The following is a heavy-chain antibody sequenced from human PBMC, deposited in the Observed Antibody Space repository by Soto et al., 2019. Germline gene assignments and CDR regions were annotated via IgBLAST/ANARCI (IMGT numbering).Heavy chain of an antibody. Sequence: PGESLKISCTRSGSAFTSYWIGWVRPLPGKGLEWMGITYPGDSDTRYSPSFQGQVTISADKSISTAYLQWSSLKASDTTKYYCARLLGIAGVGTLDYWGQGTLVTVSS. J-gene: IGHJ4*02. V-gene: IGHV5-51*03. CDR3: ARLLGIAGVGTLDY. CDR1: GSAFTSYW. D-gene: IGHD6-19*01. CDR2: TYPGDSDT.